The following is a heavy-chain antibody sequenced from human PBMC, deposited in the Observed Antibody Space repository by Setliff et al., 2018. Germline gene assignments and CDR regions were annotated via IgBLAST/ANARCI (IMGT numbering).Heavy chain of an antibody. CDR1: GGTFSSYA. CDR3: ARPYDSSGYYSAPGSIAHDAFDI. CDR2: IIPIFGTA. V-gene: IGHV1-69*05. J-gene: IGHJ3*02. Sequence: SVKVSCKASGGTFSSYAISWVRQAPGQGLEWMGGIIPIFGTANYAQKFQGRVTITTDESTSTAYMELSSLRSEETAVYYCARPYDSSGYYSAPGSIAHDAFDIWGQGTMVTVSS. D-gene: IGHD3-22*01.